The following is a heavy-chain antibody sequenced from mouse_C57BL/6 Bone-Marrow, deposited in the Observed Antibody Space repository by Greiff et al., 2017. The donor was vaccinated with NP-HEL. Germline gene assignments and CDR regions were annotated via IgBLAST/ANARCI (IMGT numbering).Heavy chain of an antibody. V-gene: IGHV1-77*01. J-gene: IGHJ3*01. CDR2: IYPGSGST. D-gene: IGHD2-1*01. Sequence: VQLVESGPELVKPGASVKMSCKASGYTFTDYVISWVKQRTGQGLEWIGEIYPGSGSTNNNEKFKGRATLTADKSSNTAYMQFSSLTSEDSAVYFCARLGYGHYAWFAYWGQGTLVTVSA. CDR1: GYTFTDYV. CDR3: ARLGYGHYAWFAY.